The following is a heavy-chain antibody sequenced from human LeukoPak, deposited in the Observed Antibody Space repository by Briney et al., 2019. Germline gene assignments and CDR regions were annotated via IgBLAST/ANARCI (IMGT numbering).Heavy chain of an antibody. CDR1: GFTFSSFS. J-gene: IGHJ4*02. V-gene: IGHV3-21*01. D-gene: IGHD3-10*01. CDR2: ISSRSSYT. CDR3: AQLYGSGMPY. Sequence: GGSLRLSCAVSGFTFSSFSMNWVRQAPGKGLEWVSSISSRSSYTYYTDSVKGRFTISRDNAKNSLYLQMNSLRTQDTAVYYCAQLYGSGMPYWGQGTLVTVSS.